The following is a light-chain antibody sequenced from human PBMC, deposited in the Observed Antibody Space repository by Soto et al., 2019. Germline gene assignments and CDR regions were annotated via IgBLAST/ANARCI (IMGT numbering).Light chain of an antibody. CDR2: AAS. V-gene: IGKV1-6*01. J-gene: IGKJ4*01. Sequence: AIQLTQSPASLSASVGDRVTITCRASQGIRNDLGWFQQKPGKAPKLLIYAASSLQTGVPSRFSGSASGTYFTLTISSLQVEDFATYYCLQEYRYPLTFGGGTKVEI. CDR1: QGIRND. CDR3: LQEYRYPLT.